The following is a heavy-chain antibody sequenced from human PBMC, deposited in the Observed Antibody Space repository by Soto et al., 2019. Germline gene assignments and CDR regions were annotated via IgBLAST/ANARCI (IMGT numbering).Heavy chain of an antibody. CDR3: ARDLIVVHYGMDV. J-gene: IGHJ6*02. CDR1: GFTFSSYA. D-gene: IGHD2-21*01. Sequence: GGSLRLSCASSGFTFSSYAMHLVRQAPGKGLEWVAVISYDGSNKYYADSVKGRFTISRDNSKNTLYLQMNSLRAEDTAVYYCARDLIVVHYGMDVWGQGTTVTVSS. V-gene: IGHV3-30-3*01. CDR2: ISYDGSNK.